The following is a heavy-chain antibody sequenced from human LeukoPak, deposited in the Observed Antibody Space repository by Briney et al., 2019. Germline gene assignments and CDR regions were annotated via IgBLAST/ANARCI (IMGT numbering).Heavy chain of an antibody. J-gene: IGHJ4*02. CDR2: ISAYNGNT. CDR3: ARMGTYYDSSGYYSDY. D-gene: IGHD3-22*01. V-gene: IGHV1-18*01. CDR1: GYTFTSYG. Sequence: ASVKVSCKASGYTFTSYGISWVRQAPGQGLEWMGWISAYNGNTNYAQKLQGRVTMTTDTSTSTAYMELRSLRSDDTAVYYCARMGTYYDSSGYYSDYWRQGTLVSVSS.